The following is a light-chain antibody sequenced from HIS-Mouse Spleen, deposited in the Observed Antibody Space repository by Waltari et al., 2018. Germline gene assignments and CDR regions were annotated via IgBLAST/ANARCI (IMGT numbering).Light chain of an antibody. CDR3: AAWDDSLSGV. CDR2: RNN. V-gene: IGLV1-47*01. Sequence: QSVLTQPPSASGTPGQRVTISCSGRSSNIGSTYVFWYQQHPGTAPKLLIYRNNQRPSGVPDRFSGSKSGTSASLAISGLRSEDEADYYCAAWDDSLSGVFGGGTKLTVL. J-gene: IGLJ2*01. CDR1: SSNIGSTY.